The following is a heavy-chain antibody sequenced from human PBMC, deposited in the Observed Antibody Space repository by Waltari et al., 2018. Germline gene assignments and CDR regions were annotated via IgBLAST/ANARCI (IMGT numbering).Heavy chain of an antibody. D-gene: IGHD4-17*01. CDR1: GYTFTSYD. CDR3: ARPHGDYVYYYYGMDV. CDR2: MNPNSGNT. J-gene: IGHJ6*02. V-gene: IGHV1-8*01. Sequence: QVQLVQSGAEVKKPGASVKVSCKASGYTFTSYDINWVRQPTGQGLEWMGWMNPNSGNTGYAQKFQGRVTMTRNTSISTAYMELSSLRSEDTAVYYCARPHGDYVYYYYGMDVWGQGTTVTVSS.